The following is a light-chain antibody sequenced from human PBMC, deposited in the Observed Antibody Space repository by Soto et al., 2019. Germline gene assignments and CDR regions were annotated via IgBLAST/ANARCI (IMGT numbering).Light chain of an antibody. CDR2: AAS. Sequence: DIQMTQSPSSLSASVGDSVTLTCRESQTISRYLNCYQQKPGKPPKLXXYAASSLQSGVPSRFSGSGSGTDLTLTISSLQPEAFATYYGQQSYSTPPITFGPGTRLEIK. CDR1: QTISRY. V-gene: IGKV1-39*01. J-gene: IGKJ5*01. CDR3: QQSYSTPPIT.